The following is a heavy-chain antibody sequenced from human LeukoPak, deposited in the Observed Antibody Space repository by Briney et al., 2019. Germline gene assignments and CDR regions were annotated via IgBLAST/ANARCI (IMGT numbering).Heavy chain of an antibody. D-gene: IGHD6-19*01. CDR3: ARGSPSGWPEYYFDY. CDR2: ISYDGSNK. J-gene: IGHJ4*02. V-gene: IGHV3-30-3*01. CDR1: GFTFSSYA. Sequence: GGSLRLSCAASGFTFSSYAMHWVRQAPGEGLEWVAVISYDGSNKYYADSVKGRFTISRDNSKNTLYLQTNSLRAEDTAVYYCARGSPSGWPEYYFDYWGQGTLVTVSS.